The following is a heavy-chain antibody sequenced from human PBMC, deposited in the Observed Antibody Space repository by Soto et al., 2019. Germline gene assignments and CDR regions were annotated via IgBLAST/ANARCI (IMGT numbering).Heavy chain of an antibody. Sequence: SETLSLTCAVSGGSFTSNNWWTWVRQPPGQGLEWIGEIYRTGSTNYNPFLKSRVTISLDKSENQFSLKVTSLTAADTAVYYCASRDPGTSVDYWGQGTLVTVSS. J-gene: IGHJ4*02. V-gene: IGHV4-4*02. D-gene: IGHD1-7*01. CDR2: IYRTGST. CDR1: GGSFTSNNW. CDR3: ASRDPGTSVDY.